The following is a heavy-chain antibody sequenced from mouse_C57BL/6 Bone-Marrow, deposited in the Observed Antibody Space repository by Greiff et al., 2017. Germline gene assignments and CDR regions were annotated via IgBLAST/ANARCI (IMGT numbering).Heavy chain of an antibody. CDR1: GYTFTSYG. CDR2: IYPRSGNT. V-gene: IGHV1-81*01. J-gene: IGHJ3*01. Sequence: VQLQQSGAELARPGASVKLSCKASGYTFTSYGISWVKQRTGQGLEWIGEIYPRSGNTYYNEKFKGKATLTADKSSSTAYMELRSLTSEDSAVYFCARRQYLPAWFAYWGQGTLVTVSA. CDR3: ARRQYLPAWFAY. D-gene: IGHD6-2*01.